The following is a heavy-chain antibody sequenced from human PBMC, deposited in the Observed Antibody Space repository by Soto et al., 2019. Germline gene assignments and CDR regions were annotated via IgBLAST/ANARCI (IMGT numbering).Heavy chain of an antibody. CDR1: GYTFTSYG. D-gene: IGHD2-15*01. Sequence: ASVKVSFKASGYTFTSYGISWVRQAPGQGLEWMGWISAYNGNTNYAQKLQGRVTMTTDTSTSTAYMELRSLRSDDAAVYYCAREILYCSGGSCYTYGMDVWGQGTTVTVSS. V-gene: IGHV1-18*04. J-gene: IGHJ6*02. CDR3: AREILYCSGGSCYTYGMDV. CDR2: ISAYNGNT.